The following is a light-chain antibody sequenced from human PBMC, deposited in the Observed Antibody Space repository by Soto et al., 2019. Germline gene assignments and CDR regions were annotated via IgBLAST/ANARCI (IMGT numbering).Light chain of an antibody. J-gene: IGKJ3*01. CDR1: QSISSY. CDR3: QQSYSTPYT. CDR2: AAS. V-gene: IGKV1-39*01. Sequence: DIQVTQSPSSLSASVGDRVTITCRTSQSISSYLNWYQQKPGKAPKVLIYAASSLQSGVPPRFSGSGSGTDFTLTISSLQPEDFATYYCQQSYSTPYTFGPGTKVDIK.